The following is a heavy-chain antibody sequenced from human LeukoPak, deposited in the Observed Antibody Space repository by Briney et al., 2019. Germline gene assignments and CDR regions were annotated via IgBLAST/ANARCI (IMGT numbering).Heavy chain of an antibody. CDR1: GFTFSSYG. J-gene: IGHJ4*02. Sequence: GGSLRLSCAASGFTFSSYGMHWVRQAPGKGLEWVAFIRYDGSNKYYADSVKGRFTISRDNSKNTLYLQMHSLRAEDTAVYYCAKMGDIVVVPAAILEGDDDYWGQGTLVTVSS. D-gene: IGHD2-2*02. CDR2: IRYDGSNK. V-gene: IGHV3-30*02. CDR3: AKMGDIVVVPAAILEGDDDY.